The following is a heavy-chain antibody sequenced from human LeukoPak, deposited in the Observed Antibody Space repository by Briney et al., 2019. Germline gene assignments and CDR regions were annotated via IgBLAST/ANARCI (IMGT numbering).Heavy chain of an antibody. V-gene: IGHV3-7*01. J-gene: IGHJ4*02. Sequence: GGSLRLSCTASGFTFSSYEMNWVRQAPGKGLEWVANINQEGSEKYFEDSVKGRFTISRDNAKNSLHLQMNTLRAEDTAVYYCARERDGRFFDYWGQGTLVTVSS. CDR1: GFTFSSYE. CDR3: ARERDGRFFDY. D-gene: IGHD5-24*01. CDR2: INQEGSEK.